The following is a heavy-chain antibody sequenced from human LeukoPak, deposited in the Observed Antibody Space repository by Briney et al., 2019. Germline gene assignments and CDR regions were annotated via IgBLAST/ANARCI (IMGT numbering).Heavy chain of an antibody. CDR3: AKGGDLGWELPFGPIHDY. CDR1: GFTFSDYY. Sequence: GGSLRLSCAASGFTFSDYYMSWIRQAPGKGLEWVSYLSRSGSTIYYADSVKGRFTISRDNAKNSLYLQMNSLRAEDTAVYYCAKGGDLGWELPFGPIHDYWGQGTLVTVSS. J-gene: IGHJ4*02. CDR2: LSRSGSTI. V-gene: IGHV3-11*01. D-gene: IGHD1-26*01.